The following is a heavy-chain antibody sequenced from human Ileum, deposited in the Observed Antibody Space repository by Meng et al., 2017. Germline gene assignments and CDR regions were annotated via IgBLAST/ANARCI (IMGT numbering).Heavy chain of an antibody. CDR1: GGSFNDYY. CDR3: VRGPARETHDFDY. D-gene: IGHD1-26*01. CDR2: IHHSGRT. V-gene: IGHV4-34*01. J-gene: IGHJ4*02. Sequence: QVNLNQWGEGLLKPSETLLLTCAVFGGSFNDYYWSWVRQSPGKGLEWIGQIHHSGRTNYKSSLERRVTISVDTSKSQFSLKLTSVTAADTAMYYCVRGPARETHDFDYWGQGALVTVSS.